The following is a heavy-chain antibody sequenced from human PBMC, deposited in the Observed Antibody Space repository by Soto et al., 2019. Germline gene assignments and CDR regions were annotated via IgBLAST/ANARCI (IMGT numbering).Heavy chain of an antibody. D-gene: IGHD6-19*01. CDR1: GGSISSSNW. CDR2: IYHSGST. V-gene: IGHV4-4*02. J-gene: IGHJ4*02. Sequence: SETLALTCAVSGGSISSSNWWSWVRQPPGKGLEWIGEIYHSGSTNYNPSLKSRVTISVDKSKNQFSLKLSSVTAADTAVYYCARVSEYNSGWLDYWGQGTLVTVSS. CDR3: ARVSEYNSGWLDY.